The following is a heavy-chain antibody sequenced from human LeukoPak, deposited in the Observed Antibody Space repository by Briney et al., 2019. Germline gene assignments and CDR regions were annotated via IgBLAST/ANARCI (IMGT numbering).Heavy chain of an antibody. D-gene: IGHD3-22*01. V-gene: IGHV1-18*01. J-gene: IGHJ6*02. CDR2: ISAYNGNT. CDR3: ARVGEYYYDSSGNYYYYGMDV. CDR1: GYTFTSYG. Sequence: GASVKVSCKASGYTFTSYGISWVRQAPGQGLEWMGWISAYNGNTNYAQKLQGRVTMTTDTSTSTAYMELRSLRSDDTAVYYCARVGEYYYDSSGNYYYYGMDVWGQGTTVTVSS.